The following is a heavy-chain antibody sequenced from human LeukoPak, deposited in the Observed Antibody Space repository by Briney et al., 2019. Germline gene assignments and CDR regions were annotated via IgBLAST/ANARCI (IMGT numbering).Heavy chain of an antibody. CDR1: GGTFSSYA. V-gene: IGHV1-69*06. Sequence: ASVKVSCKASGGTFSSYAISWVRQAPGQGLKWMGRIIPIFGTANYAQKFQGRVTITADKSTSTAYMELSSLRSEDTAVYYCARDGYYYDSSGYYYFDYWGQGTLVTVSS. D-gene: IGHD3-22*01. J-gene: IGHJ4*02. CDR3: ARDGYYYDSSGYYYFDY. CDR2: IIPIFGTA.